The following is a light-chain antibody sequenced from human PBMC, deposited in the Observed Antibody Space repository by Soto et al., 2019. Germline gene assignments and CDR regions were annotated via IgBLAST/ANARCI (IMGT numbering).Light chain of an antibody. CDR3: LLYYGGSWV. J-gene: IGLJ3*02. CDR2: STS. CDR1: TGAVTSGYY. V-gene: IGLV7-43*01. Sequence: QAVVTQEPSLTVSPGGTVTLTCASSTGAVTSGYYPNWFQQKPGQAPSALIYSTSNKYSWTPARFSGSLLGDNAALKLSGVQPEDEAEYYCLLYYGGSWVFGAGTKLTVL.